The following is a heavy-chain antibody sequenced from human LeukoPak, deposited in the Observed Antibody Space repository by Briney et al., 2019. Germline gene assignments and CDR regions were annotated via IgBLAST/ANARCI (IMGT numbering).Heavy chain of an antibody. CDR3: ASLNYYGSGSPFDY. V-gene: IGHV3-7*01. CDR2: IKQDGSEK. CDR1: GFTFISNW. Sequence: VVLLRFSCEGSGFTFISNWWRSLRQAPGKELKWVANIKQDGSEKYYVDSVKGRFTISRDNAKNSLYLQMNSLRAEDTAVYYCASLNYYGSGSPFDYWGQGTLDTVSS. D-gene: IGHD3-10*01. J-gene: IGHJ4*02.